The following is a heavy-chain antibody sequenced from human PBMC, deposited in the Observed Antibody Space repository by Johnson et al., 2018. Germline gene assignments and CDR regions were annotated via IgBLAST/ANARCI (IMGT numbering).Heavy chain of an antibody. CDR2: INSDGRST. CDR1: GFTFNNYW. D-gene: IGHD2-2*01. Sequence: EVQLVESGGGLVQPGGSLRLSCAASGFTFNNYWMHWVRQAPGKGLVWVSSINSDGRSTRYADSVKGRFTISRDNAKNTLYLQMNSLRAEDTAVQYCARDPYCTSNRFQTGSWFDPWGQGTLVTVSS. CDR3: ARDPYCTSNRFQTGSWFDP. V-gene: IGHV3-74*01. J-gene: IGHJ5*02.